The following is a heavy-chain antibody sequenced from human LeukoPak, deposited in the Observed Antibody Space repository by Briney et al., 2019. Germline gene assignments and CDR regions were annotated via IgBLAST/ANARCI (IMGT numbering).Heavy chain of an antibody. D-gene: IGHD2-8*01. Sequence: GGSLRLSCAASGFTFSDDYMSWIRQAPGKGLEWVSYISSSGYTIYYADSVKGRFTISRDNAKNSLYLQMNSLRAEDTAVYYCALKGLLNAFDIWGQGTMVTVSS. J-gene: IGHJ3*02. CDR1: GFTFSDDY. CDR3: ALKGLLNAFDI. CDR2: ISSSGYTI. V-gene: IGHV3-11*04.